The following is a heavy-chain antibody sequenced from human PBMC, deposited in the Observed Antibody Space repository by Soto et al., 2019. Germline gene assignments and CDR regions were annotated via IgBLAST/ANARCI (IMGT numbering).Heavy chain of an antibody. CDR1: GYTFTNYD. J-gene: IGHJ6*02. Sequence: QVHLVQSGAEVKQPGASVRVSCKASGYTFTNYDITWVRQATGQGLEWMGWMNPDSENTGSPQKFQGRVTMTVNTSINTAYMELTSLRSEDTAVYYCTRAQCEFGSYFGLDVWVQGTTVTVSS. D-gene: IGHD3-10*01. V-gene: IGHV1-8*01. CDR3: TRAQCEFGSYFGLDV. CDR2: MNPDSENT.